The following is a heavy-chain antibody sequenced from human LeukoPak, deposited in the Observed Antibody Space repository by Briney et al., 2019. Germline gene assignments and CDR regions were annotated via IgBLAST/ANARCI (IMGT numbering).Heavy chain of an antibody. CDR3: ARDRDCGRSHFDY. CDR2: ISSSSSYI. D-gene: IGHD2-21*02. V-gene: IGHV3-21*01. J-gene: IGHJ4*02. CDR1: GFTFSSYS. Sequence: GGSLRLSCAASGFTFSSYSMNWVRQAPGKGLEWVSSISSSSSYIYYADSVKGRFTISRDNAKNSLYLQMNSLRAEDTAVYYCARDRDCGRSHFDYWGQGTLVTVSS.